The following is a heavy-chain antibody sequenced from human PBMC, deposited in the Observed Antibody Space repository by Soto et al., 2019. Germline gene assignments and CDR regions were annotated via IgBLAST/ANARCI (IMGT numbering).Heavy chain of an antibody. J-gene: IGHJ5*02. CDR2: IWYDGSNK. Sequence: GGSLRLSCAASGFTFSSYGMHWVRQAPGNGLEWVAVIWYDGSNKYYADSVKGRFTISRDNSKNTLYLQMNSLRAEDTAVYYCARENYYGSGSINWFDPWGQGTLVTVSS. V-gene: IGHV3-33*01. CDR3: ARENYYGSGSINWFDP. D-gene: IGHD3-10*01. CDR1: GFTFSSYG.